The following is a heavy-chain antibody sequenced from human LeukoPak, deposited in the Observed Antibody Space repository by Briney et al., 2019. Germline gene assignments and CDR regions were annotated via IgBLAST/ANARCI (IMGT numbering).Heavy chain of an antibody. D-gene: IGHD2-2*01. Sequence: ASVKVSCKASGYTFTSYGISWVRQAPGQGLEWMGWISAYNGNTNYAQKLQGRVTMTTDTSTSTAYMELRSLRSDDTAVYYCARDDRVVVVPAATYYYYYGMDVWGQGTTVTVSS. CDR3: ARDDRVVVVPAATYYYYYGMDV. J-gene: IGHJ6*02. CDR1: GYTFTSYG. CDR2: ISAYNGNT. V-gene: IGHV1-18*01.